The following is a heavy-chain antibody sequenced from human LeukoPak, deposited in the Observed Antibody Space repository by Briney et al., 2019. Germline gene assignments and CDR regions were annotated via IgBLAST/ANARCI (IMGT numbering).Heavy chain of an antibody. D-gene: IGHD2-21*02. J-gene: IGHJ4*02. V-gene: IGHV4-34*01. Sequence: PSETLSLTCAVYGGSFGGYYWSWIRQPPGKGLEWIGEINHSGSTNYNPSLKSRDTMSVDTSKNQFTLKLSSVTAADTAVYYCASFTHIVVVTAIHGGGYFDYWGQGTLVTVSP. CDR3: ASFTHIVVVTAIHGGGYFDY. CDR1: GGSFGGYY. CDR2: INHSGST.